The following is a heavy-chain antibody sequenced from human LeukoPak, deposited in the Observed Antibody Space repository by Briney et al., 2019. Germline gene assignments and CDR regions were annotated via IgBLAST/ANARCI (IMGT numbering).Heavy chain of an antibody. CDR1: GGTFSSYA. D-gene: IGHD2-15*01. V-gene: IGHV1-69*06. J-gene: IGHJ4*02. Sequence: SVKVSCKASGGTFSSYAISCVRQAPGQGLEWMGGIIPIFGTANYAQKFQGRVTITADKSTSTAYMELSSLRSEDTAVYYCARDRCSGGSCYSDYFDYWGQGTLVTVSS. CDR2: IIPIFGTA. CDR3: ARDRCSGGSCYSDYFDY.